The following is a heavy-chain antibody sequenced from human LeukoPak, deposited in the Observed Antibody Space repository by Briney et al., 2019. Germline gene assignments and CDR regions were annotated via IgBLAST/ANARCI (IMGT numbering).Heavy chain of an antibody. D-gene: IGHD3-3*01. CDR2: ISNDGSST. CDR1: GFNFNNYW. Sequence: PGGSLRLSCAAPGFNFNNYWMHWVRQAPGKGLVWVSRISNDGSSTPYADSVKGRFTISRDNAKNTLYLQMNSLRAEDTAVYFCARAYDYWSDYAGVDVWGQGTLVTVSS. CDR3: ARAYDYWSDYAGVDV. J-gene: IGHJ6*02. V-gene: IGHV3-74*01.